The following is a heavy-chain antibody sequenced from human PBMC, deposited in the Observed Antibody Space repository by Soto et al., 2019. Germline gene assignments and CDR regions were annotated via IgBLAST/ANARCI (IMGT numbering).Heavy chain of an antibody. CDR3: ARAPDIVVVVAENWFDP. Sequence: ASVKVSCKASGYTFTSYYMHWVRQAPGQGLEWMGWISPNSGGTNYAQKFQGRVTMTRDTSISTAYMELSRLRSDDTAVYYCARAPDIVVVVAENWFDPWGQGTLVTVSS. CDR1: GYTFTSYY. V-gene: IGHV1-2*02. CDR2: ISPNSGGT. J-gene: IGHJ5*02. D-gene: IGHD2-15*01.